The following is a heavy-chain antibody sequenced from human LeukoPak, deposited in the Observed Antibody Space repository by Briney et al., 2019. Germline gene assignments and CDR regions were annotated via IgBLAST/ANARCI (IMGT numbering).Heavy chain of an antibody. CDR1: GGSISSYY. Sequence: SETLSLTCTVSGGSISSYYWSWIRQPPGKGLEWIGYIYYSGSTNYNPSLKSRVTISVDTSKNQFSLKLSSVTAADTAVYYCARGGYSSSWAGWGYYYYYYMDVWGKGTTVTISS. J-gene: IGHJ6*03. CDR3: ARGGYSSSWAGWGYYYYYYMDV. V-gene: IGHV4-59*01. D-gene: IGHD6-13*01. CDR2: IYYSGST.